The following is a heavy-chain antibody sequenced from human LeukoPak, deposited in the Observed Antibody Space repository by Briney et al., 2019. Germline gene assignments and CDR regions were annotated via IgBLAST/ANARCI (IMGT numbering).Heavy chain of an antibody. J-gene: IGHJ6*02. Sequence: SETLSLTCTVSGGSISSYYWSWIRQPPGKGLEWIGYIYYSGSTNYNPSLRSRVTISVDTSKNQFSLKLSSVTAADTAVYYCARRDYYYGMDVWGQGTTVTVSS. V-gene: IGHV4-59*01. CDR3: ARRDYYYGMDV. CDR1: GGSISSYY. CDR2: IYYSGST.